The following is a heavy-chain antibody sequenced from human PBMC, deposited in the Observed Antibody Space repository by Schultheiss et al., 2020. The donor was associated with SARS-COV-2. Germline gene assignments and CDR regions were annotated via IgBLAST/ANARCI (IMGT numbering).Heavy chain of an antibody. CDR1: GFTVGANY. V-gene: IGHV3-30*02. CDR3: VKAGYSSGCLFDY. J-gene: IGHJ4*02. D-gene: IGHD6-19*01. CDR2: IWYDGSNK. Sequence: GGSLRLSCAVSGFTVGANYMTWVRQAPGKGLEWVAVIWYDGSNKYYADSVKGRFTISRDNSKNTLYLQMSSLRAEDTAVYYCVKAGYSSGCLFDYWGQGTLVTVSS.